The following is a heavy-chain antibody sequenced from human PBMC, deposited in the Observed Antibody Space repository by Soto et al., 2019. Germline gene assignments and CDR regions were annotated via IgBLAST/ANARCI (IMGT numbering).Heavy chain of an antibody. V-gene: IGHV4-31*03. J-gene: IGHJ4*01. CDR3: AAQRGGGYFDS. Sequence: PSETLSLTCTVSGASVNDGGYYWNWIRQHPGRGLEYIGYIYHSGYSYSNPSLESRFTLSLETSKNQFSLTVTSVTAADTAVYSCAAQRGGGYFDSWGLGTLVTVSS. D-gene: IGHD3-16*01. CDR1: GASVNDGGYY. CDR2: IYHSGYS.